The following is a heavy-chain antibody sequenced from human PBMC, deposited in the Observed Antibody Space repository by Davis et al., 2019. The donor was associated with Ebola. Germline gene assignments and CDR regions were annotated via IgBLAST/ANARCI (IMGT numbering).Heavy chain of an antibody. CDR2: INPSGGST. D-gene: IGHD1-26*01. CDR3: ARDIGSPVDY. CDR1: GYTFTSYY. J-gene: IGHJ4*02. V-gene: IGHV1-46*01. Sequence: ASVKVSCKASGYTFTSYYMHWVRQAPGQGLEWMGIINPSGGSTSYAQKFQGRVTMTTDTSTSTAYMEVRSLRSEDTAVYYCARDIGSPVDYWGQGTLVTVSS.